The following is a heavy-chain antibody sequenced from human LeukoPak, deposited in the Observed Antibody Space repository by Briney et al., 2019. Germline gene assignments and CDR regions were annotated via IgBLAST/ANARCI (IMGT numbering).Heavy chain of an antibody. CDR1: GGSFSGYY. D-gene: IGHD5-12*01. V-gene: IGHV4-34*01. Sequence: SETLSLTCAVYGGSFSGYYWSWIRQPPGKGLEWIGEINHSGSTNYNPSLKSRVTISVDTSKNQFSLKLSSVTAADTAVYYCARLGYSGYDLTRYYFDYWGQGTLVTVSS. J-gene: IGHJ4*02. CDR3: ARLGYSGYDLTRYYFDY. CDR2: INHSGST.